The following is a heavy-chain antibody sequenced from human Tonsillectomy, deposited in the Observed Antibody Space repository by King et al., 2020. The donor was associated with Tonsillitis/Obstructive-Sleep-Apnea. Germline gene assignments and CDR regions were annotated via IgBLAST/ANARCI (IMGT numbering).Heavy chain of an antibody. CDR1: GGSISSYY. J-gene: IGHJ4*02. D-gene: IGHD3-9*01. CDR2: IHYSGST. Sequence: QLQESGPGLVKPSETLSLTCTVSGGSISSYYWCVIRQPPGKGLGWFWYIHYSGSTNYNPSLKCRVTISVDPSKNPFSLKLSSVTAADTAVYYCARVQAKYDILTGYYKKVFDYWGQGTLVTVSS. CDR3: ARVQAKYDILTGYYKKVFDY. V-gene: IGHV4-59*01.